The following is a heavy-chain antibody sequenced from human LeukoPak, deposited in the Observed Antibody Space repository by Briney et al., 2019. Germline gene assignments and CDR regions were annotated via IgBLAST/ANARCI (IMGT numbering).Heavy chain of an antibody. Sequence: ASVKVSCKASGYTFTGYYMHWVRQAPGQGLEWMGWINPNSGGTNYAQKFQGRATMTRDTSISTAYMELSRLRSDDTAVYYCAREVDPRITIFGVVTPYYMDVWGKGTTVTASS. CDR3: AREVDPRITIFGVVTPYYMDV. V-gene: IGHV1-2*02. D-gene: IGHD3-3*01. CDR2: INPNSGGT. CDR1: GYTFTGYY. J-gene: IGHJ6*03.